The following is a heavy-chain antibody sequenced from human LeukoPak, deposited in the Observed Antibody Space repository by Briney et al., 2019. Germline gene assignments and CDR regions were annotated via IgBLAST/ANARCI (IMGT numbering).Heavy chain of an antibody. J-gene: IGHJ2*01. CDR1: GFTFSASS. D-gene: IGHD6-6*01. V-gene: IGHV3-30-3*01. Sequence: PGRSLRLSCAASGFTFSASSMHWVRQAPGKGLEWVAVISYDGSNKYYADSVKGRFTISRDNSKNTLYLQMNSLRAEDTALYYCAKEGLIAARLVGWYFDLWGRGTLVTVS. CDR3: AKEGLIAARLVGWYFDL. CDR2: ISYDGSNK.